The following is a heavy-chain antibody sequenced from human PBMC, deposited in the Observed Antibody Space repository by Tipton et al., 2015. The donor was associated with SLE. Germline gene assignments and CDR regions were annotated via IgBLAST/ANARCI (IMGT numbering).Heavy chain of an antibody. V-gene: IGHV4-34*01. J-gene: IGHJ3*02. Sequence: TLSLTCAVYGGSFSVHYWSWSWIRQPPGKGLEWIGEIDHSRSTNYNPSLKSRVTISRDTSKNQFSLNLISVTAADTAVYYCARVKGDAFDIWGQGTMVTVSS. CDR3: ARVKGDAFDI. CDR1: GGSFSVHY. CDR2: IDHSRST.